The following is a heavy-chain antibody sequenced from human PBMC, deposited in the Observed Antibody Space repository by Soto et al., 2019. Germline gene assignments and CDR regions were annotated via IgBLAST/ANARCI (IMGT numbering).Heavy chain of an antibody. CDR1: GYSFSNNA. J-gene: IGHJ4*02. CDR2: INGGNANT. CDR3: ATIFGVAFDY. D-gene: IGHD3-3*01. Sequence: ASVKVSCKTSGYSFSNNAIHWVRQAPGQRLEWMGWINGGNANTKYSEKFQDRVTITKDTSASTAYMEISSLRSEDTAVYYCATIFGVAFDYWDQGTLIIVSS. V-gene: IGHV1-3*01.